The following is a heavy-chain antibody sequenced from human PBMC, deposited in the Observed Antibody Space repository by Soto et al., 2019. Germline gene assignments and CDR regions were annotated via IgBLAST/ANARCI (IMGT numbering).Heavy chain of an antibody. Sequence: GGSLRLSCAASVFTFSSYAMSWVRQAPGKGLEWVSAISGSGGSTYYADSVKGRFTISRDNSKNTLYLQMNSLRAEDTAVYYCAKDPIVLMVYANNWFDPWGQGTLVTVSS. CDR1: VFTFSSYA. CDR3: AKDPIVLMVYANNWFDP. D-gene: IGHD2-8*01. V-gene: IGHV3-23*01. J-gene: IGHJ5*02. CDR2: ISGSGGST.